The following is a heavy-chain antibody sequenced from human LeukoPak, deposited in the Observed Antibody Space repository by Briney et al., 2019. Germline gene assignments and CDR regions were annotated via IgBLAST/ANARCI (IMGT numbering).Heavy chain of an antibody. D-gene: IGHD3-10*01. CDR1: GGSFRGYY. CDR2: IYTSGST. V-gene: IGHV4-4*07. Sequence: SETLSLTCAVYGGSFRGYYWSWIRQPAGKGLEWIGRIYTSGSTNYNPSLKSRVTISVDTSKNQFSLKLSSVTAADTPVYYCAREDYYYGSGNFDYWGQGTLVTVSS. CDR3: AREDYYYGSGNFDY. J-gene: IGHJ4*02.